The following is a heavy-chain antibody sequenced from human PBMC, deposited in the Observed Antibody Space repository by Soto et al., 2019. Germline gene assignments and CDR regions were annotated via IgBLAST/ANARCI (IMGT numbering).Heavy chain of an antibody. D-gene: IGHD1-26*01. CDR2: ISGSGGNT. CDR3: ARDFVVGGPTINYYYGMDV. CDR1: GFTFSSYA. J-gene: IGHJ6*02. V-gene: IGHV3-23*01. Sequence: PGGSLRLSCAASGFTFSSYAMSWVRQAPGKGLEWVSAISGSGGNTYYADSVKGRFTISRDNSKNTLYLQMNSLGAEDTAVYYCARDFVVGGPTINYYYGMDVWGQGTTVTVSS.